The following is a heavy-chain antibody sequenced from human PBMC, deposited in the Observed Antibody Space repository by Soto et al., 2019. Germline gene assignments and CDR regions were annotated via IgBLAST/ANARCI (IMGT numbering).Heavy chain of an antibody. Sequence: ASVKVSCKVSGYTLTELSMHWVRQAPGKGLEWMGGFDPEDGETIYAQKFQGRVTMTEGTSTDTAYMELSSLRSEDTAVYYCANREGYSYGLDYWGQGTLVTVSS. D-gene: IGHD5-18*01. CDR2: FDPEDGET. CDR3: ANREGYSYGLDY. CDR1: GYTLTELS. J-gene: IGHJ4*02. V-gene: IGHV1-24*01.